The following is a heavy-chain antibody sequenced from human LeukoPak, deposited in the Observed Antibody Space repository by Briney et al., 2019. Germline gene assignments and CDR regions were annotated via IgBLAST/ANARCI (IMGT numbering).Heavy chain of an antibody. CDR1: GGSISSGSYY. J-gene: IGHJ4*02. CDR2: IYTSGST. CDR3: ARVYSLVRQYFDY. V-gene: IGHV4-61*02. D-gene: IGHD2-21*01. Sequence: PSETLSLTCTVSGGSISSGSYYWRWIRQPAGKGLEWIGRIYTSGSTNYNPSLKSRVTISVDTSKNQFSLKLSSVTAADTAVYYCARVYSLVRQYFDYWGQGTLVTVSS.